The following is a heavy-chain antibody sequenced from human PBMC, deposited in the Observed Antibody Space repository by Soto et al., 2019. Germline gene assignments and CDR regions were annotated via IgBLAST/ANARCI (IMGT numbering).Heavy chain of an antibody. CDR2: ISSSSSYI. Sequence: GGSLRLSCAASGFTFSSYSMNWVRQAPGKGLEWVSSISSSSSYIYYADSVKGRFTISRDNAKNSLYLQMNSLRAEDTAVYYCAVGAAGKGGFFDFWGQGTLVTVSS. V-gene: IGHV3-21*01. CDR1: GFTFSSYS. J-gene: IGHJ4*02. D-gene: IGHD6-13*01. CDR3: AVGAAGKGGFFDF.